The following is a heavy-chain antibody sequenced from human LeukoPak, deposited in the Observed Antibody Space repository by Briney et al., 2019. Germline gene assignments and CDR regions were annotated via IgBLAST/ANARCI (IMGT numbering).Heavy chain of an antibody. Sequence: PGGSLRLSCEASGFTLSKFWMNWVRQAPGKGLEWVANIKQDGSEKRYVDSVKGRFSISRDNTKNSLCLQMSSLRAEDTAVYYCARGPNSGYSWLDPWGQGTLVTVSS. CDR1: GFTLSKFW. D-gene: IGHD5-12*01. J-gene: IGHJ5*02. CDR3: ARGPNSGYSWLDP. CDR2: IKQDGSEK. V-gene: IGHV3-7*03.